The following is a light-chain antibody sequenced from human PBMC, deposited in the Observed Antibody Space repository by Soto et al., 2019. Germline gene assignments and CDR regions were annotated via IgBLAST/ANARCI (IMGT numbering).Light chain of an antibody. V-gene: IGKV3-20*01. Sequence: EIVMTQSPATLSVSPGERATLSCRASQSVSSSYLAWYQQKPGQAPRLLIYGASSRATGIPDRFSGSGSGTDFTLTISRLEPEDFAVYYCQHFGGSPPITFGQGTQREIK. CDR1: QSVSSSY. CDR2: GAS. J-gene: IGKJ5*01. CDR3: QHFGGSPPIT.